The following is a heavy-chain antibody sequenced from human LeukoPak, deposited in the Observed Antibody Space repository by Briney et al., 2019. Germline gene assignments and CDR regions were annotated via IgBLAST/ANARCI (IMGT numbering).Heavy chain of an antibody. CDR3: AGHYYYYYGMDV. V-gene: IGHV3-30*04. J-gene: IGHJ6*04. CDR2: TSYDGSNK. CDR1: GFTFSSYA. Sequence: GSLRLSCAASGFTFSSYAMHWVRQAPGKGLEWVAVTSYDGSNKYYADSVKGRFTISRDNSKNTLYLQMNSLRAEDTAVYYCAGHYYYYYGMDVWGKGTTVTVSS.